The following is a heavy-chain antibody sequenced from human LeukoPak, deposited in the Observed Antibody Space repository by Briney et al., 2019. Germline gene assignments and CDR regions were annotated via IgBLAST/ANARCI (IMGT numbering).Heavy chain of an antibody. CDR3: ARGNQWLNYFDY. CDR2: IIPIFGTA. D-gene: IGHD6-19*01. V-gene: IGHV1-69*05. Sequence: ASVKVSCKASGGTFSSYAISLVRQAPGQGLEWMGRIIPIFGTANYAQKFQGRVTITTDESTSTAYMELSSLRSEDTAVYYCARGNQWLNYFDYWGQGTLVTVSS. CDR1: GGTFSSYA. J-gene: IGHJ4*02.